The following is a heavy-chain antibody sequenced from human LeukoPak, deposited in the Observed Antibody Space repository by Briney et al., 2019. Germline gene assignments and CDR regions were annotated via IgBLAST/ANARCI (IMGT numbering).Heavy chain of an antibody. CDR1: GYTFTSYD. J-gene: IGHJ6*02. CDR2: KNPNSGNT. D-gene: IGHD6-13*01. V-gene: IGHV1-8*01. CDR3: ARGRIAAAGYYYYYGMDV. Sequence: ASVKASCKASGYTFTSYDINWVRQATGQGLEWMGWKNPNSGNTGYAQKFQGRVTMTRNTSISTAYMELSSLRSEDTAVYYCARGRIAAAGYYYYYGMDVWGQGTTVTVSS.